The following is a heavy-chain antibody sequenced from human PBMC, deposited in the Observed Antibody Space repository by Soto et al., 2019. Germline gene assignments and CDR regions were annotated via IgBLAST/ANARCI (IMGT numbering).Heavy chain of an antibody. CDR1: GDTFTDYY. CDR3: ARGGHVVVVTAALDY. Sequence: QVQLMQSGAEVKKPGASVKVSCKASGDTFTDYYIHWVRQAPGQGLEWMGTVNPSGGHTTYAQHFLGRVTKTRDTSTSTLYMELTSLTSDDPAGYYCARGGHVVVVTAALDYWGQGTLVTVSS. CDR2: VNPSGGHT. J-gene: IGHJ4*02. V-gene: IGHV1-46*01. D-gene: IGHD2-21*02.